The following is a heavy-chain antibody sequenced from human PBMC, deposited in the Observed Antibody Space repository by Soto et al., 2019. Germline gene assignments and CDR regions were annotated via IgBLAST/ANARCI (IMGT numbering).Heavy chain of an antibody. D-gene: IGHD3-10*01. J-gene: IGHJ4*02. CDR2: IIPRTDIA. Sequence: QVQLLQSGPEVKKPGSSVKVSCKASRDTFTTYTITWVRQAPGQGLEWMGRIIPRTDIANYAQKFQDRVSITADRSTSTAYMELSSLRFDDTAVYYCARDYYYGSGSSRDIFDSWGQGTRVTVSS. V-gene: IGHV1-69*08. CDR3: ARDYYYGSGSSRDIFDS. CDR1: RDTFTTYT.